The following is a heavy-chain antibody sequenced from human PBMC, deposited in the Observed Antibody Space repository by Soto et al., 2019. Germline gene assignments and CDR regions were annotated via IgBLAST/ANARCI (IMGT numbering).Heavy chain of an antibody. V-gene: IGHV1-46*01. J-gene: IGHJ5*02. D-gene: IGHD3-10*01. Sequence: ASVKVSCKASGYTFTSYYMHWVRQAPGQGLEWMGIINPSGGSTSYAQKFQGRVTMTRDTSTSTVYMELSSLRSEDTAVYYCARDSGSVSYSYNYFDLWGQGTLVTVFS. CDR2: INPSGGST. CDR3: ARDSGSVSYSYNYFDL. CDR1: GYTFTSYY.